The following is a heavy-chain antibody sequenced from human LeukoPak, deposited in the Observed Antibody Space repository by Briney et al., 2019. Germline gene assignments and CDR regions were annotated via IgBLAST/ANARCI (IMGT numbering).Heavy chain of an antibody. CDR3: ARDVAGELNHFDWFDP. D-gene: IGHD1-14*01. J-gene: IGHJ5*02. CDR1: GYTFSGHY. CDR2: INPHSGGT. V-gene: IGHV1-2*02. Sequence: ASVKVSCKASGYTFSGHYIHWVRQAPGQGLEWMGWINPHSGGTNYVQKFQGRVTLTCDTSVSTAYMELRRLRSDDTAVYYCARDVAGELNHFDWFDPWGQGTLVTIPS.